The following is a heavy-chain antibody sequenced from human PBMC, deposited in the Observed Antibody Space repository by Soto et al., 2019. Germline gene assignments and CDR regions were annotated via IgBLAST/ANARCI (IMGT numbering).Heavy chain of an antibody. CDR3: ARDGRGYSYGRFDPTYYYYGMDV. CDR1: GGTFSSYA. Sequence: QVQLVQSGAEVKKPGSSVKVSCKASGGTFSSYAISWVRQAPGQGLEWMGGIIPIFGTANYAQKFQGRVTITAEESTSTAYMELSSLRSEDTAVYYCARDGRGYSYGRFDPTYYYYGMDVWGQGTTVTVSS. J-gene: IGHJ6*02. CDR2: IIPIFGTA. D-gene: IGHD5-18*01. V-gene: IGHV1-69*01.